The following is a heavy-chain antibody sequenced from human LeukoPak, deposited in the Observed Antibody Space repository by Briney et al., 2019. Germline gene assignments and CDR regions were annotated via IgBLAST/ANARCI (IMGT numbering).Heavy chain of an antibody. Sequence: SVKVSCKASGGTFSSYAISWVRQAPGQGLEWMGGIIPIFGTANYAQKFQGRVTITTDESTSTAYMELSSLRSEDTAVYYCATTGVSDYYYYYMDVWGKGTTVTVSS. V-gene: IGHV1-69*05. J-gene: IGHJ6*03. CDR2: IIPIFGTA. CDR3: ATTGVSDYYYYYMDV. D-gene: IGHD7-27*01. CDR1: GGTFSSYA.